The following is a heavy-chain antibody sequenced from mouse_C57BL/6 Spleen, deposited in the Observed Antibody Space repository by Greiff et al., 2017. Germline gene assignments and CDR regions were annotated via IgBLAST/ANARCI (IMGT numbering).Heavy chain of an antibody. CDR3: ARYYYGNLYAMDY. V-gene: IGHV1-85*01. CDR2: IYPRDGST. Sequence: VKLMESGPELVKPGASVKLSCKASGYTFTSYDINWVKQRPGQGLEWIGWIYPRDGSTKYNEKFKGKATLTVDTSSSTAYMELHSLTSEDSAVYFCARYYYGNLYAMDYWGQGTSVTVSS. J-gene: IGHJ4*01. D-gene: IGHD2-1*01. CDR1: GYTFTSYD.